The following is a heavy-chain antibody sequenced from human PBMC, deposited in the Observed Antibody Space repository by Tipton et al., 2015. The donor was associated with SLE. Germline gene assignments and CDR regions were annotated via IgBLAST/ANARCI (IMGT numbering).Heavy chain of an antibody. J-gene: IGHJ6*02. CDR3: ARGVAAAGIYGMDV. Sequence: TLSLTCAVSGYSISSGRYWGWIRQPPGKGLEWIGWISYSVSTNYNPSLKSRVTISVDTSKNQFSLKLSSVTAADTAVYYCARGVAAAGIYGMDVWGQGTTVTVSS. V-gene: IGHV4-61*01. D-gene: IGHD6-13*01. CDR2: ISYSVST. CDR1: GYSISSGRY.